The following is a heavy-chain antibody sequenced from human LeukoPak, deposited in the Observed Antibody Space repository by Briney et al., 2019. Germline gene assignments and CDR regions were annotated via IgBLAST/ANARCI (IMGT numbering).Heavy chain of an antibody. J-gene: IGHJ6*04. CDR3: ARGAMVRGVTGMDV. Sequence: ASVKVSCKASGYTFTSYGISWVRQAPGQGLEWMGWISAYNGNTNYAQKLQGRVTMTTDTSTSTAYMELRGLGSDDTAVYYCARGAMVRGVTGMDVWGKGTTVTVSS. D-gene: IGHD3-10*01. V-gene: IGHV1-18*04. CDR1: GYTFTSYG. CDR2: ISAYNGNT.